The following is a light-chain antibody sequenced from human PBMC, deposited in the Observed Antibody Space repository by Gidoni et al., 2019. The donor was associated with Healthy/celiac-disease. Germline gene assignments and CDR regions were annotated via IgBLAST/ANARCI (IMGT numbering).Light chain of an antibody. V-gene: IGKV1-39*01. CDR2: AAS. J-gene: IGKJ4*01. CDR3: QQSYSTPRVT. CDR1: QSISSY. Sequence: DIQMTQSPSSLSASVGDRVTITCRASQSISSYLNCYQQKPGKAPKLLIYAASSLKSGVPSRFSGSGSGTDFTLTISSMQPEDFETYYCQQSYSTPRVTFGGXTKVEIK.